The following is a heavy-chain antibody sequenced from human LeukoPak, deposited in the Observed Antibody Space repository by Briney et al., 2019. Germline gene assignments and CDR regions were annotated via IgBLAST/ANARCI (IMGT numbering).Heavy chain of an antibody. CDR1: GFTFSSYS. CDR3: ARDSASGSYRHAFDI. V-gene: IGHV3-48*02. J-gene: IGHJ3*02. CDR2: ISRSSSTI. D-gene: IGHD1-26*01. Sequence: PGGSLRLSCAASGFTFSSYSMNWVRQAPGKGLEWVSYISRSSSTISYADSVKGRFTISRDNAKKSLYLQMNSLRDEDTAVYYCARDSASGSYRHAFDIWGQGTMVTVSS.